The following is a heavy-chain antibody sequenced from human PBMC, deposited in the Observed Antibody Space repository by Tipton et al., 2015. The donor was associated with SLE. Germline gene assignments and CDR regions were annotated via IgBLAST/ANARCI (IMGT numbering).Heavy chain of an antibody. CDR2: IYFSGAT. J-gene: IGHJ5*02. V-gene: IGHV4-61*05. CDR3: ARHLDYDSSQAWFDP. D-gene: IGHD3-22*01. CDR1: GGSISSSSYY. Sequence: TLSLTCTVSGGSISSSSYYWGWIRQPPGKGLEWIGYIYFSGATSYNPSLQSRVSISVDTSKNQVSLELSSVTAADTAMYYCARHLDYDSSQAWFDPWGQGTLVTVSS.